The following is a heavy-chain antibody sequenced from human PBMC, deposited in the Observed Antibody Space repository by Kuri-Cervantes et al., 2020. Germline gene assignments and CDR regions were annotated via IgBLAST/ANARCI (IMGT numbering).Heavy chain of an antibody. J-gene: IGHJ4*02. Sequence: GGSLRLSCAASGFTFSSYEMNWVRQAPGKGLEWVAYISGSGGDINYADSVKGRFTISRDNAKNSLYLQMNSLRAEDTAVYYCSRDPRSLDYWGQGTLVTVSS. CDR2: ISGSGGDI. CDR1: GFTFSSYE. V-gene: IGHV3-48*03. CDR3: SRDPRSLDY.